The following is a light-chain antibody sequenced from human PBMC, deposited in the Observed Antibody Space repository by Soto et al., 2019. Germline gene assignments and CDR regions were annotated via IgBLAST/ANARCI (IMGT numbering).Light chain of an antibody. CDR1: QSVSNNY. Sequence: EIVLTQSPGPLYLSPGERATLSCRASQSVSNNYLAWYQQKPGQAPRLLIYGASNRATGIPDRFSGSGSGTDFTLTISRLEPEDFAVYYCQQYGSSGTFGQGTK. J-gene: IGKJ1*01. CDR3: QQYGSSGT. CDR2: GAS. V-gene: IGKV3-20*01.